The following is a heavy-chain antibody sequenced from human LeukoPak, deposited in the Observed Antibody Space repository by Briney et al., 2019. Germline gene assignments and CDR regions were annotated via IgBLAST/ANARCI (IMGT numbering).Heavy chain of an antibody. D-gene: IGHD3-10*01. J-gene: IGHJ3*02. CDR2: ISSSGRTI. V-gene: IGHV3-48*03. Sequence: PGGSLRLSCAASGFTFSSYEMNWVRQAPGKGLEWVSYISSSGRTIYYANSVKGRFTISRDNAKNSLYLQMNSLRAEDTAVYYCAREGVLLYFAVDAFDIWGQGTMVTVSS. CDR1: GFTFSSYE. CDR3: AREGVLLYFAVDAFDI.